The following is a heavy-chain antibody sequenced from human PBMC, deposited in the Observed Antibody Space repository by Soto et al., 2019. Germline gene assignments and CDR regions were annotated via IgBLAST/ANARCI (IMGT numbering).Heavy chain of an antibody. Sequence: QITLKESGPTLVKPTQTLTLTCTFSGFSLSTSGVGVGWIRQPPGKALEWLALIYWDDDKRYSPSLKSRLTITKDPSKNQVVLTMTNMDPVDTATYYCAHSEGKVYHYYYYMDVWGKGTTVTVSS. J-gene: IGHJ6*03. D-gene: IGHD1-20*01. CDR1: GFSLSTSGVG. CDR3: AHSEGKVYHYYYYMDV. V-gene: IGHV2-5*02. CDR2: IYWDDDK.